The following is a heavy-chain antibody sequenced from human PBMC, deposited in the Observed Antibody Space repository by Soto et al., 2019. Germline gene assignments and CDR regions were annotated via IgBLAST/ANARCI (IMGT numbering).Heavy chain of an antibody. CDR3: ARCTVDTIVTSGWCHYLDP. CDR1: GFTFSSSA. CDR2: VSGSGGTT. J-gene: IGHJ5*02. V-gene: IGHV3-23*01. D-gene: IGHD6-19*01. Sequence: EVQLLDSGGGLVQPGGSLRLSCAASGFTFSSSAMSWVRQAPGTGLEWVSAVSGSGGTTYYADSVRGRFTISRDNSKNTLYLQKNSLRAEDTAIYFCARCTVDTIVTSGWCHYLDPWGQGTLVTVSS.